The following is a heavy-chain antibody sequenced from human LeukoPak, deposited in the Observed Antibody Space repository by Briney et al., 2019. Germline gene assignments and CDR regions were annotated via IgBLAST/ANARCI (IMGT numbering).Heavy chain of an antibody. D-gene: IGHD1-26*01. CDR2: INPNSGT. CDR3: ARDPNSGRNWGFDY. J-gene: IGHJ4*02. CDR1: GYTFTGYY. V-gene: IGHV1-2*02. Sequence: ASVKVSCKASGYTFTGYYMHWVRQAPGQGLEWMGWINPNSGTNYAQKFQGRVTMTRDTSISTAYMELSRLRSDDTAVYYCARDPNSGRNWGFDYWGQGTLVTVSS.